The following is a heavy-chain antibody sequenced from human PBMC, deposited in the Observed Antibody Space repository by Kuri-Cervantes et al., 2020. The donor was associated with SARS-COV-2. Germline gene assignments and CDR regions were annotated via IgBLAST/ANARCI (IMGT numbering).Heavy chain of an antibody. CDR1: GGSISSYY. V-gene: IGHV4-39*01. Sequence: SETLSPTCTVSGGSISSYYWGWIRQPPGKGLEWIGSIYYSGSTYYNPSLKSRVTISVDTSKNQFSLKLSSVTAADPAVYYCARLHYEAWGAFDIWGQGTMVTDSS. CDR2: IYYSGST. CDR3: ARLHYEAWGAFDI. J-gene: IGHJ3*02. D-gene: IGHD3-3*01.